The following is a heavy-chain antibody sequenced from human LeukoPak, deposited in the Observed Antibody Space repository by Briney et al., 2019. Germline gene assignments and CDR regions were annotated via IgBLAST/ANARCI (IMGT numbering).Heavy chain of an antibody. J-gene: IGHJ4*02. CDR3: AAGLTSDYYDSQYFDY. Sequence: GTSVKVSCKASGFTFTSSAVQWVRQARGQRLEWIGWIVVGSGNTNYARKFQERVTITRDMSTSTAYMELSSLRSEDTAVYYCAAGLTSDYYDSQYFDYWGQGTLVTVSS. D-gene: IGHD3-22*01. V-gene: IGHV1-58*01. CDR1: GFTFTSSA. CDR2: IVVGSGNT.